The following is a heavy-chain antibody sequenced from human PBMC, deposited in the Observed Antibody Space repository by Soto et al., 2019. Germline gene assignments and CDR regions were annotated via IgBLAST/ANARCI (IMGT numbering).Heavy chain of an antibody. CDR3: ARVAYSSSWYVDY. Sequence: GGSLRLSCAASGFTVSSNYMSWVRQAPGKGLEWVSVIYSGGSTYYADSVKGRFTISRDNSKNTLYLQMNSLRAEDTAVYYCARVAYSSSWYVDYWGQGTLVTVSS. CDR2: IYSGGST. V-gene: IGHV3-53*01. J-gene: IGHJ4*02. CDR1: GFTVSSNY. D-gene: IGHD6-13*01.